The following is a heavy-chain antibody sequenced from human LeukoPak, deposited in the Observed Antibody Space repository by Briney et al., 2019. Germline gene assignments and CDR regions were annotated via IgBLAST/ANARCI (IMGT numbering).Heavy chain of an antibody. V-gene: IGHV4-59*08. CDR2: IYYSGST. Sequence: TSETLSLTCTVSGGSISNYYWSWIRQPPGKGLQWIGYIYYSGSTNYNPSLKSRVTISVDTSKNQFSLRLSSVTAADTAVYYCARQVRDVPGAFDIWGQGTMVTVSS. CDR1: GGSISNYY. D-gene: IGHD5-24*01. CDR3: ARQVRDVPGAFDI. J-gene: IGHJ3*02.